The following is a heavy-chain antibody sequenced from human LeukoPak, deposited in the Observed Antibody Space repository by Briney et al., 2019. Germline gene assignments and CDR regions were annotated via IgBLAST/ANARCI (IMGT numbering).Heavy chain of an antibody. CDR1: GFTFDDYA. V-gene: IGHV3-43*02. J-gene: IGHJ4*02. D-gene: IGHD3-22*01. CDR3: TKGNPYDSSGYYY. Sequence: GGPLRLSCAASGFTFDDYAMHWVRQAPGKGLEWVSLISGDGGSTYYADSVKGRFTISRDNSKNSQHLQMNSLRTEDTALHYCTKGNPYDSSGYYYWGQGTLVTVSS. CDR2: ISGDGGST.